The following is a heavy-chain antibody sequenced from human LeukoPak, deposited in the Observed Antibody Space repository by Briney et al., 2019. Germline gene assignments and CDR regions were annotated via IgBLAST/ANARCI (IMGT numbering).Heavy chain of an antibody. CDR3: ARDLSGYSGYGDNWFDP. Sequence: GRSLRLSCAASGFIFSSYWMSWVRQAPGKGLEWVANIKQDGSEKYYVDSVKGRFTISRDNAKNSLYLQMNSLRAEDTAVYYCARDLSGYSGYGDNWFDPWGQGTLVTVSS. D-gene: IGHD5-12*01. CDR1: GFIFSSYW. J-gene: IGHJ5*02. V-gene: IGHV3-7*01. CDR2: IKQDGSEK.